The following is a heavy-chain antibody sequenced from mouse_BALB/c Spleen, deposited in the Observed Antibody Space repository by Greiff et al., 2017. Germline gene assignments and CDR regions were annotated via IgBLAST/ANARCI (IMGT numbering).Heavy chain of an antibody. J-gene: IGHJ3*01. Sequence: EVQLQQSGPGLVKPSQSLSLTCTVTGYSITSDYAWNWIRQFPGNKLEWMGYISYSGSTSYNPSLKSRISITRDTSKNQFFLQLNSVTTEDTATYYCARSGYYGNYLFAYWGQGTLVTVSA. D-gene: IGHD2-1*01. CDR3: ARSGYYGNYLFAY. CDR1: GYSITSDYA. CDR2: ISYSGST. V-gene: IGHV3-2*02.